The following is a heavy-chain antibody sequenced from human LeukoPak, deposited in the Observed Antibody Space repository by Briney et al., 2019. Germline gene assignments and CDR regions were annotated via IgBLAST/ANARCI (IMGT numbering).Heavy chain of an antibody. CDR1: GFPFSSYG. J-gene: IGHJ1*01. Sequence: GGSLRLSCAASGFPFSSYGMLWVRQAPGKGLEWVAVAYGDGSSQYYADSVKGRFSISKDISKNTLSLQMNSLRAEDTAVYSCATGGNFYYTHWGQGTLVTVSS. CDR3: ATGGNFYYTH. CDR2: AYGDGSSQ. D-gene: IGHD4-23*01. V-gene: IGHV3-33*01.